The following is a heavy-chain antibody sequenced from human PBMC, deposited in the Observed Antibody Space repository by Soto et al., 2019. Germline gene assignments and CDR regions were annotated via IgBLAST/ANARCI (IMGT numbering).Heavy chain of an antibody. Sequence: EVQLVESGGGLVQPGGSLRLSCAASGFTFSSFSMNWVRQAPGKGLGWLSFISNSGSSIYYADSVKGRFTISRDNAKNSLYLQMNSLRAEDTAVYYCARDIAVDLDFWGQGTLVTVSS. CDR1: GFTFSSFS. D-gene: IGHD6-19*01. CDR2: ISNSGSSI. CDR3: ARDIAVDLDF. V-gene: IGHV3-48*01. J-gene: IGHJ4*02.